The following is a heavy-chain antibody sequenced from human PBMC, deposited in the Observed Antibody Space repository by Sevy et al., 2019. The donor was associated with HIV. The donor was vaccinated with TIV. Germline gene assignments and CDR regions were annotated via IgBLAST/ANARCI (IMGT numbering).Heavy chain of an antibody. V-gene: IGHV3-48*03. Sequence: GGSLRLSCVASGFIFSSYEMNWVRQAPGKGLEWVSYITNSGSSVYYSDSVRGRFTISRDNAKNSLFLQMNRLRAEDTALYYCARDLPPSATTVSHFDYWGRGTLVTVSS. CDR1: GFIFSSYE. J-gene: IGHJ4*02. CDR3: ARDLPPSATTVSHFDY. CDR2: ITNSGSSV. D-gene: IGHD4-17*01.